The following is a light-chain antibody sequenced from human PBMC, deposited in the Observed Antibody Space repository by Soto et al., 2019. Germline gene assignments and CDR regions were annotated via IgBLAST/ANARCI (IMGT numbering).Light chain of an antibody. CDR1: QSVSSY. CDR2: DAS. Sequence: EIVLTQSPATLSLSPGERVTLSCRASQSVSSYLAWYQQKPGQAPRLLIYDASNRATGIPARFSGSGSGTDFTLTISSLEPEDFAVYYCQQRSGTFGQGTKVEIK. V-gene: IGKV3-11*01. J-gene: IGKJ1*01. CDR3: QQRSGT.